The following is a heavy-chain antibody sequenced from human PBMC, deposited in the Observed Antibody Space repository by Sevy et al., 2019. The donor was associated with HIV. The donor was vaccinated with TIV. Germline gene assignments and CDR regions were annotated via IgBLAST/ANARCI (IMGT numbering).Heavy chain of an antibody. D-gene: IGHD6-13*01. V-gene: IGHV3-15*01. CDR1: GFTFSNAW. CDR3: TTASWSQEDYYNY. J-gene: IGHJ4*02. Sequence: GGSLRLSCAASGFTFSNAWMSWVRQAPGKGLEWVGRIKGKIYDGTIDYAAPVKGRCSISRDDSKTTLYLQMNSLKTEDTAVYYCTTASWSQEDYYNYWGQGTLVTVSS. CDR2: IKGKIYDGTI.